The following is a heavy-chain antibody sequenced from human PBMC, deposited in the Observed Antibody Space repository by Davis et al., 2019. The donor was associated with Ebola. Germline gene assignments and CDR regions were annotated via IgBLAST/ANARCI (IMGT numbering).Heavy chain of an antibody. CDR3: ARVQRWLQLTGGLDY. J-gene: IGHJ4*02. CDR2: VRSHGSDD. D-gene: IGHD5-24*01. CDR1: GFTFNIFD. V-gene: IGHV3-30*02. Sequence: PGGSLRLSCAASGFTFNIFDMHWVRQAPGRGLEWVAFVRSHGSDDHYADSVKGRFTISRDNSKNTLYLQMNSLRPEDTAVYYCARVQRWLQLTGGLDYWGQGILVTVSS.